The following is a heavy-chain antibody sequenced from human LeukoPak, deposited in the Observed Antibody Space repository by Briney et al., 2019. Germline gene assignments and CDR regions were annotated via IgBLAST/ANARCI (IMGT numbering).Heavy chain of an antibody. Sequence: SQTLSLTCAISGDNVSTNSATWNWIRQSPSRGLEWLGRTYYRSKWYNDYAVSVKSRITINPDTSKNQFSLQLNSVTPEDTAVYYCARDGYSSDWHGYYFDYWGQGTLVTVSS. V-gene: IGHV6-1*01. CDR3: ARDGYSSDWHGYYFDY. CDR1: GDNVSTNSAT. J-gene: IGHJ4*02. D-gene: IGHD6-19*01. CDR2: TYYRSKWYN.